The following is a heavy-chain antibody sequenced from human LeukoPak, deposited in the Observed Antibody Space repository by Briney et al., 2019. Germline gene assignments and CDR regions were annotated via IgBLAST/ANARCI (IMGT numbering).Heavy chain of an antibody. CDR3: AGVNDYDYVWGSHRQWGDDAFDI. V-gene: IGHV4-59*12. Sequence: SETLSLTCTVSGGSISSYYWSWIRQAPGKGLEWIGYNSDMVNSNYSPSLKSRVTISVDTSKNQFSLKLSSVTAADTAVYFCAGVNDYDYVWGSHRQWGDDAFDIWGQGTMVTVSS. CDR1: GGSISSYY. J-gene: IGHJ3*02. D-gene: IGHD3-16*02. CDR2: NSDMVNS.